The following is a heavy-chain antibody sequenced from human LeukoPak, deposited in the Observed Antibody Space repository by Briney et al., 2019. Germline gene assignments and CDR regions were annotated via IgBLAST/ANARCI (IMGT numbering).Heavy chain of an antibody. CDR2: ISGYKGNT. CDR1: GYTFSNYG. J-gene: IGHJ4*02. V-gene: IGHV1-18*01. Sequence: ASVKVSCKASGYTFSNYGISWVRQAPGQGLEWMGWISGYKGNTNYAQKLQGRVTMTTDTSTTTAYMELRSLRSDDTAVYYCARDLPPYYFDYWGQGTLVTVSS. CDR3: ARDLPPYYFDY.